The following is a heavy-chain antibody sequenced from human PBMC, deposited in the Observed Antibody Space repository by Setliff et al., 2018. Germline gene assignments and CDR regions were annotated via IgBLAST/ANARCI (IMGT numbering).Heavy chain of an antibody. J-gene: IGHJ6*03. CDR2: IYTSGST. CDR3: ARAISGWYSAHYYYMDV. CDR1: GGSISSGSDY. V-gene: IGHV4-61*09. Sequence: KSSETLSLTCSVSGGSISSGSDYWTWIRQPAGKGLEWIGHIYTSGSTNYNPSLKSRVTISVDTSKSHFSLKLSSVTAADTAVYYCARAISGWYSAHYYYMDVWGKGTAVTVSS. D-gene: IGHD6-19*01.